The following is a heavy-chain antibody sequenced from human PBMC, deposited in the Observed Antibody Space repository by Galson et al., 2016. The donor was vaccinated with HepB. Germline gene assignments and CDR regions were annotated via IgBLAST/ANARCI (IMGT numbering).Heavy chain of an antibody. CDR1: GGSLSINGYF. J-gene: IGHJ5*02. CDR3: ARYFEDYNWFDP. V-gene: IGHV4-31*03. D-gene: IGHD2/OR15-2a*01. Sequence: TLSLTCSVSGGSLSINGYFWSWIRQRPGEGLEWLAYISYTGSTYYNSSLGSRVGISIDTSKNQFSLKMSSVTAADTAVYYCARYFEDYNWFDPWGPGTRVMVSS. CDR2: ISYTGST.